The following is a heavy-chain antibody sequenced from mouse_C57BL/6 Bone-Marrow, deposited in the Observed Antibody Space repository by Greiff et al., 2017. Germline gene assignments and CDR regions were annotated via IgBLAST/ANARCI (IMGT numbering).Heavy chain of an antibody. J-gene: IGHJ1*03. CDR2: IDPSDSYT. D-gene: IGHD2-14*01. V-gene: IGHV1-69*01. CDR3: ARHEKEPRGNFDV. Sequence: VQLQQPGAELVMPGASVKLSCKASGYTFTSYWMHWVKQRPGQGLEWIGEIDPSDSYTNYNQKFKGKSTLTVDKSSSTVYMELSRLTSEDSAVYFCARHEKEPRGNFDVWGTGTTVTVSS. CDR1: GYTFTSYW.